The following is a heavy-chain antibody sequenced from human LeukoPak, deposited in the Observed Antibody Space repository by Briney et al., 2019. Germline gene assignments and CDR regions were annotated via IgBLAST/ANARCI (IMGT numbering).Heavy chain of an antibody. Sequence: GGSLRLSCAASGPNYAMTWVRQAPGKGLEWVANTKQDGSEKYYMDSVKGRFTISRDNAKNSLYLQMNSLRVEDTAVYFCARERNTAIVTAFDVWGQGTMVTASS. J-gene: IGHJ3*01. V-gene: IGHV3-7*01. D-gene: IGHD5-18*01. CDR2: TKQDGSEK. CDR3: ARERNTAIVTAFDV. CDR1: GPNYA.